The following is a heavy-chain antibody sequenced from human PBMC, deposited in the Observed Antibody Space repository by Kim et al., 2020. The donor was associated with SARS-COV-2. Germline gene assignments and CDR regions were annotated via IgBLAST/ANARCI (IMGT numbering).Heavy chain of an antibody. D-gene: IGHD3-10*01. CDR2: IYYSGST. CDR3: ARVFISYGSGSDSEYYFDY. J-gene: IGHJ4*02. Sequence: SETLSLTCTVSGGSISTYFWSWIRQPPGKGLEWIGYIYYSGSTNYSPSLKSRVTISIDTSKNQFSLRLSSVTAADTALYYCARVFISYGSGSDSEYYFDYWGQGTQVTVSS. CDR1: GGSISTYF. V-gene: IGHV4-59*01.